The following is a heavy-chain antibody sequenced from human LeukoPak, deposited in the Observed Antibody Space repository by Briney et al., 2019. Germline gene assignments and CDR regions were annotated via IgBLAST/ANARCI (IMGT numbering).Heavy chain of an antibody. Sequence: ASVKVSCKASGYTFTSYYMHWVRQAPGQGLEWMGIINPSGGSTSYAQKFQGRVTMTRDMSTSTVYMELSSLRSEDTAVYYCARDLYGYDAFDIWGQGTMVTVSS. J-gene: IGHJ3*02. CDR3: ARDLYGYDAFDI. D-gene: IGHD4-17*01. V-gene: IGHV1-46*01. CDR2: INPSGGST. CDR1: GYTFTSYY.